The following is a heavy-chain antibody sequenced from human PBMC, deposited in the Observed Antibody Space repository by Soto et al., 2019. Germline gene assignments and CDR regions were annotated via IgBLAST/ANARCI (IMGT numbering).Heavy chain of an antibody. CDR2: IFSSGNT. J-gene: IGHJ5*02. V-gene: IGHV4-39*02. CDR3: ARKRRITPLNWSGYSNNWFDP. Sequence: QLQLQESGPGLVKPSETVSLTCTVSGASVSSSKNYWGWIRQPPGKGLEWLGNIFSSGNTYYNPSLKGRVVISLDTSKNHLSLILESVTAADTAVYYCARKRRITPLNWSGYSNNWFDPGGQGTLVTVSS. CDR1: GASVSSSKNY. D-gene: IGHD3-3*01.